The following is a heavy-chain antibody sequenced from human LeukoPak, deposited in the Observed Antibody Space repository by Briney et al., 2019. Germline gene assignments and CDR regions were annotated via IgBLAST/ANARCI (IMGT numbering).Heavy chain of an antibody. CDR3: ARGGGGSSWYADYFQH. CDR1: GFTFSNYW. J-gene: IGHJ1*01. V-gene: IGHV3-74*01. Sequence: GGSLRLSCVASGFTFSNYWIHWVRQAPGKGLVWVSRINGDGRSTDYADSVKGRFTISRVNSKNTLYLQMNSLRAEDTAVYYCARGGGGSSWYADYFQHWGQGTLVTVSS. CDR2: INGDGRST. D-gene: IGHD6-13*01.